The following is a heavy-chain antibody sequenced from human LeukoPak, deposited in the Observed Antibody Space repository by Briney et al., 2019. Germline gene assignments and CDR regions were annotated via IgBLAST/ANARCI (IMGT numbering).Heavy chain of an antibody. V-gene: IGHV3-48*04. CDR3: ARLPAYCSSTSCYYDY. Sequence: GGSLRLSCAASGFTFSSYSRNWVGQAPGKGLEWVAYISSASGSIYYADSVKGRFTISRDNAKNSLFLQMNSLRAEDTAVYYCARLPAYCSSTSCYYDYWGQGTVVTVS. CDR1: GFTFSSYS. D-gene: IGHD2-2*01. J-gene: IGHJ4*02. CDR2: ISSASGSI.